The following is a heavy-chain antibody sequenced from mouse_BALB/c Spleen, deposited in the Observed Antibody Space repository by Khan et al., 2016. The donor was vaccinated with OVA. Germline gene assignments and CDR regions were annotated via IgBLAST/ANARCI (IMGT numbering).Heavy chain of an antibody. Sequence: EVELVESGGGLVKPGGSLKLSCAASAFTFNNYAMSWVRQTPEKRLEWVATVSSGGSYTYYPDSVKGRFTISRDNAKNTLYLQMSSLRSEDTAMYYCARQGGIYDGPFDYWGQGTTLTVSS. J-gene: IGHJ2*01. D-gene: IGHD2-3*01. V-gene: IGHV5-9-3*01. CDR1: AFTFNNYA. CDR2: VSSGGSYT. CDR3: ARQGGIYDGPFDY.